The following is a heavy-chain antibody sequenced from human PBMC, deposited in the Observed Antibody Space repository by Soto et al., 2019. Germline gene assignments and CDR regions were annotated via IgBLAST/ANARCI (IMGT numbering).Heavy chain of an antibody. D-gene: IGHD1-26*01. CDR3: ARGPSGDKVDY. CDR1: GGSVSSGSYY. J-gene: IGHJ4*02. V-gene: IGHV4-61*01. CDR2: IYNRGST. Sequence: QVQLQESGPGLVKPSETLSLTCTVSGGSVSSGSYYWSWIRQPPGKGLEWIGYIYNRGSTYSNPSLKSRVTRSVDTSKNQFSLKLSSVTAADTAVYYCARGPSGDKVDYWGQGTLVTVSS.